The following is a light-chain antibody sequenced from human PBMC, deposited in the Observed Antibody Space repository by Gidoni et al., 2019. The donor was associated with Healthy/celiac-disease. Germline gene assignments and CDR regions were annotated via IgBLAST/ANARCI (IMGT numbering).Light chain of an antibody. Sequence: EIVLTQSPGTLSLSPGERATLSCRASQSVSSSYLARYQQKPGQAPRLLTYGASSRATCIPDRFSGSGSGTDFTLTVSRLEPEDFAVYYCQQYGSSPPFTFGPGTKVDIK. CDR3: QQYGSSPPFT. J-gene: IGKJ3*01. V-gene: IGKV3-20*01. CDR1: QSVSSSY. CDR2: GAS.